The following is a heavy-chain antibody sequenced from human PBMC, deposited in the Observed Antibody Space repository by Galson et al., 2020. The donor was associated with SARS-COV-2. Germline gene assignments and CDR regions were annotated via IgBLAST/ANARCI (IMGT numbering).Heavy chain of an antibody. CDR1: GFSVSSNI. CDR2: IYSAGNT. J-gene: IGHJ6*03. D-gene: IGHD2-15*01. V-gene: IGHV3-53*01. Sequence: GGSLRLSCAGSGFSVSSNIMAWARQAPGKGLEWVSVIYSAGNTYYADSVKGRFTISRDNFENTVSLEMNSLRGEDTAVYFCARGLGYCSGGSCYSFYCYMDVWGKGTTVTVSS. CDR3: ARGLGYCSGGSCYSFYCYMDV.